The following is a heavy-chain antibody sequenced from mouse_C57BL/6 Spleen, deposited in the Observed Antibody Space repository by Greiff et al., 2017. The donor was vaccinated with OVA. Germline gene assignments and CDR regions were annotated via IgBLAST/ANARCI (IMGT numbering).Heavy chain of an antibody. V-gene: IGHV1-61*01. CDR3: ARRGTLGYFDY. J-gene: IGHJ2*01. CDR1: GYTFTSYW. D-gene: IGHD3-3*01. Sequence: QVQLKQPGAELVRPGSSVKLSCKASGYTFTSYWMDWVKQRPGQGLEWIGNIYPSDSETHYNQKFKDKATLTVDKSSSTAYMQLSSLTSEDSAVYYCARRGTLGYFDYWGQGTTLTVSS. CDR2: IYPSDSET.